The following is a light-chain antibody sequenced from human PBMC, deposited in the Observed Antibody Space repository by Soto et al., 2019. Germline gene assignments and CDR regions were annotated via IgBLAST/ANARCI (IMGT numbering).Light chain of an antibody. CDR3: QQYGNLWT. CDR2: DAS. Sequence: EIVLTQSPGILSLSPGGRATLSCRASQSVYSSYLAWYQQKPCQAPRLLIYDASSRATGIPDRFSGSGSGTDLTLTISRREPEDFAVYYCQQYGNLWTFGQGTKLEI. J-gene: IGKJ2*02. V-gene: IGKV3-20*01. CDR1: QSVYSSY.